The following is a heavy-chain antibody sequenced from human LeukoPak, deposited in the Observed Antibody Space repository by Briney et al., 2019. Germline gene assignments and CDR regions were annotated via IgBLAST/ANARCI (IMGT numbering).Heavy chain of an antibody. CDR2: MFHSGST. V-gene: IGHV4-38-2*02. CDR3: ARVRYNWNRDFDY. Sequence: SETLSLTCTVSGYSISSGYYWGWIRQPPGKGLEWIGSMFHSGSTYYNPSLKSRVTMSVDTSKNQFSLKLSSVAAADTAVYYCARVRYNWNRDFDYWGQGTLVTVSS. J-gene: IGHJ4*02. D-gene: IGHD1-20*01. CDR1: GYSISSGYY.